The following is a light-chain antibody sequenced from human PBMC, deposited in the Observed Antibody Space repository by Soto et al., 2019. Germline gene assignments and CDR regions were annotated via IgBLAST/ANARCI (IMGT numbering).Light chain of an antibody. V-gene: IGKV3-15*01. CDR1: QSISSN. CDR2: GAS. CDR3: QQYNNWPGWA. J-gene: IGKJ1*01. Sequence: EIVMTQSPVTLSVSPGERVTLSCRASQSISSNLAWYQQKPGQAPRLLIYGASTRATGIPARFSGSGSGTEFTLTISSLRSEDFAVYYCQQYNNWPGWAFGQGTKVEIK.